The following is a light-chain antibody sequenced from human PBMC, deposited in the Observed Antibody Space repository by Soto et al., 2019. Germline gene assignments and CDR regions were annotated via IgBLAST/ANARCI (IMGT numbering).Light chain of an antibody. CDR2: KTS. J-gene: IGKJ4*01. CDR3: QQYNNWPPLT. V-gene: IGKV1-5*03. Sequence: DIQMTQSPSTLSASIGDRVTITCRASQSVGSWLAWYQQKPGKAPKLLIYKTSNLESGVPSGFSGSGSGTEFSLTISSLQPDDFATYYCQQYNNWPPLTFGGGTKVDI. CDR1: QSVGSW.